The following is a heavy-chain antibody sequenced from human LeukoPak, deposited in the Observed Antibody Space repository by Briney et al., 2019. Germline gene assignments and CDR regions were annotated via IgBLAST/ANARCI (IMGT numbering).Heavy chain of an antibody. D-gene: IGHD3-16*02. J-gene: IGHJ4*02. CDR1: GFTFSSYG. Sequence: GGSLRLSCAASGFTFSSYGMHWVRQAPGKGLEWVAFIRYDGSNKYYADSVKGRFTISRDNSKNTLYLQMNGLRAEDTAVYYCAKDHYVWGSYRYIVDYWGQGTLVTVSS. V-gene: IGHV3-30*02. CDR3: AKDHYVWGSYRYIVDY. CDR2: IRYDGSNK.